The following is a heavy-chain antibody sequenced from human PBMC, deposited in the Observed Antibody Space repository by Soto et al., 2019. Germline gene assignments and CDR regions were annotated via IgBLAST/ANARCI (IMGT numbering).Heavy chain of an antibody. J-gene: IGHJ4*02. CDR1: CGSISSGGYY. CDR2: IYYSGSS. D-gene: IGHD3-22*01. V-gene: IGHV4-31*03. CDR3: ARYKRLIVDS. Sequence: SETLSLTCTVSCGSISSGGYYWSWIRQHPGKGLEWIGYIYYSGSSYYNPSLKSRVTISVDTSKNQFSLRLSSVTAADTAVYYCARYKRLIVDSWGRGTLVTVSS.